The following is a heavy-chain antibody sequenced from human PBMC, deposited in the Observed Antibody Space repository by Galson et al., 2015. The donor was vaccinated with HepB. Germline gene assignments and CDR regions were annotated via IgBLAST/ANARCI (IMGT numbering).Heavy chain of an antibody. CDR2: INPNSGGT. J-gene: IGHJ4*02. V-gene: IGHV1-2*02. CDR1: GYTFTGYY. CDR3: ARVFRYYDSSGYLDY. D-gene: IGHD3-22*01. Sequence: SVKVSCKASGYTFTGYYMHWVRQAPGQGLEWMGWINPNSGGTNYAQKFQGRVTMTRDTSISTAYMELSRLRSDDTAVYYCARVFRYYDSSGYLDYWGQGTLVIVSS.